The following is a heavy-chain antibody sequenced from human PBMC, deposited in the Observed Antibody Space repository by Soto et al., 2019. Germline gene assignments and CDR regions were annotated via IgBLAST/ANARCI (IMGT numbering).Heavy chain of an antibody. CDR3: TKETTPFWGIVTIDY. J-gene: IGHJ4*02. Sequence: PSGTLSLTCPVFGGSLSSYYLRWGRPGPGKGLEWVSTISGSGENTYYAASGKGRFTISRDNSKNTLYLQMNSLSADDTAVYFCTKETTPFWGIVTIDYRGQGTLVTVSS. D-gene: IGHD3-16*01. V-gene: IGHV3-23*01. CDR1: GGSLSSYY. CDR2: ISGSGENT.